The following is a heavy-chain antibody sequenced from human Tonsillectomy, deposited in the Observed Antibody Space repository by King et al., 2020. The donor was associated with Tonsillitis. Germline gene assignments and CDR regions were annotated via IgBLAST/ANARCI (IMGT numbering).Heavy chain of an antibody. V-gene: IGHV3-21*01. CDR3: ARDENDSSASYPNWFDP. CDR2: ISSSTTYI. CDR1: GFTFSSYS. D-gene: IGHD3-22*01. Sequence: VQLVESGGGLVKPGGSLRLSCAASGFTFSSYSMNWVRQAPGKGLEWVSSISSSTTYIYYADPVKGRFTISRDNAKNSLYLQMNGLRAEDTAVYYCARDENDSSASYPNWFDPWGQGTLVTVSS. J-gene: IGHJ5*02.